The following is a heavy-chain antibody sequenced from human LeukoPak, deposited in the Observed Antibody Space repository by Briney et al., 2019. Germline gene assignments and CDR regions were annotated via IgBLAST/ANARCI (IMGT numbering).Heavy chain of an antibody. V-gene: IGHV1-24*01. J-gene: IGHJ4*02. CDR1: GYTLTELS. D-gene: IGHD6-19*01. CDR3: ATVAGRMAVAGTLDY. CDR2: FDPEDGET. Sequence: GASVKVSCKVSGYTLTELSMHWVRQAPGKGLEWMGGFDPEDGETIYAQKFQGRVTMTEDTSTDTAYMELSSLRSEDTAVYYCATVAGRMAVAGTLDYWGQGTLVTVSS.